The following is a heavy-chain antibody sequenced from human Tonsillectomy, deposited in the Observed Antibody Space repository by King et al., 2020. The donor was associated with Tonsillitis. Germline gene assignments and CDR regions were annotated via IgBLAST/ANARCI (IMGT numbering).Heavy chain of an antibody. J-gene: IGHJ5*02. CDR3: ARDPGQYEGPRPRGNWVDP. V-gene: IGHV1-18*01. Sequence: VQLVESGAEVKKPGASVKVSCKASGYTFTSYGISWVRQAPGQGLEWMGWISAYNGNTNYAQKLQGRVTMTTDTSTSTAYMELRSLRSDDTAVYYCARDPGQYEGPRPRGNWVDPWGQGTLVTVSS. D-gene: IGHD2-2*01. CDR1: GYTFTSYG. CDR2: ISAYNGNT.